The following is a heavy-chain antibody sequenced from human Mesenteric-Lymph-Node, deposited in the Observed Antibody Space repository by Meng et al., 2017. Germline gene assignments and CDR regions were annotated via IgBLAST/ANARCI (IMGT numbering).Heavy chain of an antibody. CDR1: GFTFTTYA. CDR3: AKDPIVLVTARGDAFDI. V-gene: IGHV3-23*01. Sequence: GESLKISCAASGFTFTTYAMSWVRQAPGKVLEWVSSISGSGDITYYADSVKGRFTISRDNSKNTLYLQMNSLRVEDTAVYYCAKDPIVLVTARGDAFDIWGQGTMVTVSS. CDR2: ISGSGDIT. D-gene: IGHD2-21*02. J-gene: IGHJ3*02.